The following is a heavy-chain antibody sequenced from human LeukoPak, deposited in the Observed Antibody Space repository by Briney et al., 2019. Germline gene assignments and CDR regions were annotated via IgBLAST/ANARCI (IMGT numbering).Heavy chain of an antibody. CDR3: AKPDYYDSSGYYALPVY. CDR2: ISASGGST. Sequence: GGSLRLSCAASGFTFSSYAMSWVRHAPGKGLEWVSTISASGGSTDYVDSVKGRFTIARDNSKNTLYLQMNSLRAEDTAVYYCAKPDYYDSSGYYALPVYWGQGTLVTVSS. J-gene: IGHJ4*02. V-gene: IGHV3-23*01. CDR1: GFTFSSYA. D-gene: IGHD3-22*01.